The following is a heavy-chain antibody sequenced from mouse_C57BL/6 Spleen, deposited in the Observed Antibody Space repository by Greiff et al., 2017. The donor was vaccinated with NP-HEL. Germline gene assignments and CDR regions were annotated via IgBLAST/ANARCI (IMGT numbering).Heavy chain of an antibody. CDR1: GYTFTGYW. Sequence: QVQLKESGAELMKPGASVKLSCKATGYTFTGYWIEWVKQRPGHGLEWIGEILPGSGSTNYNEKFKGKATFTADTSSNTAYLQLSSLTTEDSAIYYSARSGMMTTGDRAMEYWGQGTSVTVSS. D-gene: IGHD2-4*01. CDR2: ILPGSGST. V-gene: IGHV1-9*01. J-gene: IGHJ4*01. CDR3: ARSGMMTTGDRAMEY.